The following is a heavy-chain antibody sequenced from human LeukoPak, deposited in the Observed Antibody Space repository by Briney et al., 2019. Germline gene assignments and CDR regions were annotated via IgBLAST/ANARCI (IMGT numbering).Heavy chain of an antibody. V-gene: IGHV3-11*06. D-gene: IGHD6-13*01. CDR3: ARLHSSSWTFDY. CDR2: ISSSSSYT. J-gene: IGHJ4*02. CDR1: GFTFSDYY. Sequence: GGSLRLSCAASGFTFSDYYMSWIRQAPGKGLEWVSYISSSSSYTNYAVSVKGRFTISRDNAKNSLYLQMNSLRAEDTAVYYCARLHSSSWTFDYWGQGTLVTVSS.